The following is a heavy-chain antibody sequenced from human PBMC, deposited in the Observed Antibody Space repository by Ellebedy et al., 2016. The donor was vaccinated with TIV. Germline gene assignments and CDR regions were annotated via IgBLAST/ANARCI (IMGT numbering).Heavy chain of an antibody. D-gene: IGHD3-10*01. Sequence: PGGSLRLSCAASGFTFSSYAMSWVRQAPGKGLEWVSAISGSGGSTYYADSVKGRFTISRDNSKNTLYLQMNSLRAEDTAVYYCAKHLSGNTMLRGVPGVDRLDVWGQGTTVTVSS. CDR3: AKHLSGNTMLRGVPGVDRLDV. CDR2: ISGSGGST. J-gene: IGHJ6*01. V-gene: IGHV3-23*01. CDR1: GFTFSSYA.